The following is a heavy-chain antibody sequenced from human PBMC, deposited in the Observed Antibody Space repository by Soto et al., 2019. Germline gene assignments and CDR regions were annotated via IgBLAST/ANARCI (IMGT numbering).Heavy chain of an antibody. J-gene: IGHJ5*02. V-gene: IGHV3-66*01. Sequence: GGSLRLSCAASGFTVSSNYMSWVRQAPEKGLEWVSVIFSGGSTYYADSVKGRFTISRDNSKNTLYLQMNSLRAEDTAVYYCARDAALKWFDPWGQGTLVTVSS. CDR3: ARDAALKWFDP. CDR1: GFTVSSNY. D-gene: IGHD2-15*01. CDR2: IFSGGST.